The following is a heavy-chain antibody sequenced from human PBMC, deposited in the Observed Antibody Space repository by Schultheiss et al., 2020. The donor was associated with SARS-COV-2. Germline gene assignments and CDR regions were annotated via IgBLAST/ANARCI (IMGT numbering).Heavy chain of an antibody. V-gene: IGHV4-38-2*01. J-gene: IGHJ6*03. D-gene: IGHD4-17*01. Sequence: SETLSLTCAVSGYSISSGYYWGWIRQPPGKGLEWIGSIYYSGSTYYNPSLKSRVTISVDTSKNQFSLKLSSVTAADTAVYYCARQPGDYVHFYYYYYMDVWGKGTTVTVSS. CDR3: ARQPGDYVHFYYYYYMDV. CDR1: GYSISSGYY. CDR2: IYYSGST.